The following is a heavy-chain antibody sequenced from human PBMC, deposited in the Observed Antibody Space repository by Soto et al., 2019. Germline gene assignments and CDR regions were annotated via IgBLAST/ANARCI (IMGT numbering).Heavy chain of an antibody. V-gene: IGHV1-46*01. CDR2: INPSGGST. Sequence: ASVKVSCKASGYTFTSYYMHWVRQAPGQGLEWMGIINPSGGSTSYAQKFQGRVTMTRDTSTSTVYMELSSLRSEDTAVYYCARDGQMDIVLVPAVSSRSTWFDPWGQGTLVTVSS. D-gene: IGHD2-2*03. CDR1: GYTFTSYY. J-gene: IGHJ5*02. CDR3: ARDGQMDIVLVPAVSSRSTWFDP.